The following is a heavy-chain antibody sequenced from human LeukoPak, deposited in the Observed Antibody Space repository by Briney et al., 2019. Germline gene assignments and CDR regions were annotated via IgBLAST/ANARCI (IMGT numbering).Heavy chain of an antibody. D-gene: IGHD3-16*01. J-gene: IGHJ4*02. CDR1: GFTISYNY. V-gene: IGHV3-53*04. CDR2: IYSNTSA. CDR3: ARGGGVTNNPDC. Sequence: PGGSLRLSCAASGFTISYNYMSWVRQAPGKGLQWVSVIYSNTSAYYADSVKGRFTISRHNSKNTLYLQMTSLRAEDTAVYYCARGGGVTNNPDCWGQGSLVTVSS.